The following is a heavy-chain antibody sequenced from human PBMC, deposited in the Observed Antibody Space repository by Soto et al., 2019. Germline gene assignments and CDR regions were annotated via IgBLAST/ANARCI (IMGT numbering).Heavy chain of an antibody. D-gene: IGHD6-25*01. CDR1: ELTFSSYG. J-gene: IGHJ4*02. V-gene: IGHV3-33*01. CDR2: IWYNGGNQ. CDR3: ARPTYSSAWDGVYFDY. Sequence: SLRLSCAASELTFSSYGMHWVRQTPGKELEWVAVIWYNGGNQYYADSVKGRFTISRDNSKNTLYLQMNSLRAEDTAVYYCARPTYSSAWDGVYFDYWGQGTQVTVS.